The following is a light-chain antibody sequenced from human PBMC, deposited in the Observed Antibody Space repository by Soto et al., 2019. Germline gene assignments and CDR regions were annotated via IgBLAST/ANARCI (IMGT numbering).Light chain of an antibody. Sequence: QSALTQPASVSGSPGQSITISCNGTSSDIGGYNYVSWYQQHSGKAPKLMIYEVTNRPSGVSNRFSGSKSGNTASLTISGLQAEDEADYYCNSYISTHFVVFGGGTKLTVL. CDR1: SSDIGGYNY. CDR3: NSYISTHFVV. V-gene: IGLV2-14*03. J-gene: IGLJ2*01. CDR2: EVT.